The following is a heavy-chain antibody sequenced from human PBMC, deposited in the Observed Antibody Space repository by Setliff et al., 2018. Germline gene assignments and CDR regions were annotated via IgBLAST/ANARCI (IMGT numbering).Heavy chain of an antibody. Sequence: GASVKVSCKASGYTFTSYDINWVRQATGQGLEWMGWMNPNSGNTGYAQKFQGRVTITRNTSISTAYMELSSLRSEDTAVYYCARGRGKQWLAQYNWFDPWGQGTLVTVSS. V-gene: IGHV1-8*03. CDR1: GYTFTSYD. CDR2: MNPNSGNT. CDR3: ARGRGKQWLAQYNWFDP. J-gene: IGHJ5*02. D-gene: IGHD6-19*01.